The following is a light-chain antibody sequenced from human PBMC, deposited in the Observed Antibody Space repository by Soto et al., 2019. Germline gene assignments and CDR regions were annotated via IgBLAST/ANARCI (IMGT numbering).Light chain of an antibody. V-gene: IGLV2-14*03. Sequence: QSVLTQPASVSGSPGQSITISCTGTSSDVGTYNYVSWYQQHPGKAPKLMIFDVSSRPSGVSNRFSGSKSGNTASLTISGLQAEVEADYYCSSYTTSSTVVFGGGTKVTVL. J-gene: IGLJ2*01. CDR1: SSDVGTYNY. CDR2: DVS. CDR3: SSYTTSSTVV.